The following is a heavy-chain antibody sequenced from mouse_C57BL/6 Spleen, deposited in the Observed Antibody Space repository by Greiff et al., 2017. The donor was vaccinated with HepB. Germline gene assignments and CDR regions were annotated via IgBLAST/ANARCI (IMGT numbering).Heavy chain of an antibody. D-gene: IGHD2-4*01. V-gene: IGHV1-18*01. CDR1: GYTFTDYN. CDR2: INPNNGGT. J-gene: IGHJ3*01. CDR3: ARTPYDYDGWFAY. Sequence: EVQGVESGPELVKPGASVKIPCKASGYTFTDYNMDWVKQSHGKSLEWIGDINPNNGGTIYNQKFKGKATLTVDKSSSTAYMELRSLTSEDTAVYYCARTPYDYDGWFAYWGQGTLVTVSA.